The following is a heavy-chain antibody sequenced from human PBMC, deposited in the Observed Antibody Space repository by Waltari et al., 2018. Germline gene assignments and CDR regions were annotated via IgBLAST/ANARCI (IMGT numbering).Heavy chain of an antibody. CDR2: IKEDGSEK. D-gene: IGHD3-3*01. J-gene: IGHJ4*02. V-gene: IGHV3-7*04. CDR1: GFPFISHW. CDR3: ARQSGWGY. Sequence: EVQVLESGGGLVQPGGSLRLSCVVSGFPFISHWRSWVRQAPGKGLEWVANIKEDGSEKYYVDSVKGRFTISRDNAKNSLYLQMNSLRAEDTAVYYCARQSGWGYWGQGTLVTVSS.